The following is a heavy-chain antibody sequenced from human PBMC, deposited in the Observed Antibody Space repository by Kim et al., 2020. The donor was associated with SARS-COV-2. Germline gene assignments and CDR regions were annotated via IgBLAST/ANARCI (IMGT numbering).Heavy chain of an antibody. CDR3: ARLVGPAAADLDY. CDR2: INTGSGDT. CDR1: GYTFSSAG. V-gene: IGHV1-3*04. J-gene: IGHJ4*02. Sequence: ASVKVSCKASGYTFSSAGMHWVRQAPGQRPEWMGWINTGSGDTTYSQKFQGRGTITRDTYASTGYMEVSSLGSEDTAVYYCARLVGPAAADLDYWGQGTLVTVSS. D-gene: IGHD1-26*01.